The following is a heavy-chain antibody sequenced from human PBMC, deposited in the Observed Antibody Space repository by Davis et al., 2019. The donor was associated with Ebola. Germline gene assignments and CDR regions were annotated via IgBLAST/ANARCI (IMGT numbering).Heavy chain of an antibody. CDR1: GFTFDDYA. CDR2: ISWNSGSI. CDR3: ASLLPSPFDY. Sequence: GGSLRLSCAASGFTFDDYAMHWVRQAPGKGLEWVSGISWNSGSIGYADSVKGRFIISRDNAKNTLYLQMNSLRAEDTAVYYCASLLPSPFDYWGQGTLVTVSS. J-gene: IGHJ4*02. V-gene: IGHV3-9*01.